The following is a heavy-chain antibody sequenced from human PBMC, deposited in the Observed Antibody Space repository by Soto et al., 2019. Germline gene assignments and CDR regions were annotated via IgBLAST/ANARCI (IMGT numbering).Heavy chain of an antibody. CDR2: ISAYNGNT. V-gene: IGHV1-18*01. D-gene: IGHD3-3*01. J-gene: IGHJ6*02. CDR3: EIVRTRTVAVLRFLEWLSHYYYYYYGMDV. Sequence: ASVKVSCKASGYTFTSYGISWVRQAPGQGLEWMGWISAYNGNTNYAQKLQGRVTMTTDTSTSTAYKELRSLRSDDTAVYYSEIVRTRTVAVLRFLEWLSHYYYYYYGMDVWGQGTTVTVSS. CDR1: GYTFTSYG.